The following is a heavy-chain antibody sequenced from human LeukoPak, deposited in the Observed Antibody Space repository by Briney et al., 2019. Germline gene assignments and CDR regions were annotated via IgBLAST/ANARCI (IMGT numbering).Heavy chain of an antibody. V-gene: IGHV3-33*01. J-gene: IGHJ6*02. CDR2: IWYDGSNK. CDR1: GFTFSSCG. CDR3: ARDRGTLSYYYGMDV. Sequence: GGSLRLSCAASGFTFSSCGMHWVRQAPGKGMEWVAVIWYDGSNKYYADSVKGRFTISRDNSKNTLYLQMNSLRAEDTAVYYCARDRGTLSYYYGMDVWGQGTTVTVSS. D-gene: IGHD1-1*01.